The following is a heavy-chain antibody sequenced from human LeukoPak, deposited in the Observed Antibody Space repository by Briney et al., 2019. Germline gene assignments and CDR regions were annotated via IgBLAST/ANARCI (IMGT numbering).Heavy chain of an antibody. Sequence: PSETLSLTCAVSGYFISSGYYWGWIRRPPGKGLEWIGSIYHSGSTYYNPSLKSRVTISVDTSKNQFSLKLSSVTAADTAVYYCARFVGAATTSHVDYWGQGTLVTVSS. CDR2: IYHSGST. J-gene: IGHJ4*02. CDR1: GYFISSGYY. V-gene: IGHV4-38-2*01. CDR3: ARFVGAATTSHVDY. D-gene: IGHD1-26*01.